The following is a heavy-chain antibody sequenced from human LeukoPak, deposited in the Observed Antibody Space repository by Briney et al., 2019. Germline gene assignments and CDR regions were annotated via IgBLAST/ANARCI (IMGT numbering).Heavy chain of an antibody. CDR2: IYYSGST. Sequence: SETLSLTCTVSGGSVSSGSCYWSWIRQPPGKGLEWIGYIYYSGSTNYNPSLKSRVTISVDTSKNQFSLKLSSVTAADTAVYYCARDFMGIAARPPFYYYGMDVWGQGTTVTVSS. D-gene: IGHD6-6*01. CDR1: GGSVSSGSCY. CDR3: ARDFMGIAARPPFYYYGMDV. V-gene: IGHV4-61*01. J-gene: IGHJ6*02.